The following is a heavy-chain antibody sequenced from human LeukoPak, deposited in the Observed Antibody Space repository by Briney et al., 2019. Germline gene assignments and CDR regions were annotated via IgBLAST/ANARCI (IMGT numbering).Heavy chain of an antibody. D-gene: IGHD6-6*01. CDR2: IRYDGSNK. CDR3: AKEEPPYSSSSGFDY. CDR1: GFTFSSYG. J-gene: IGHJ4*02. Sequence: PGGSLRLSCAASGFTFSSYGMHWVRQAPGKGLEWVAFIRYDGSNKYYADSVKGRFTISRDNSKNTLYLQMNSLRAEDTAVYYCAKEEPPYSSSSGFDYWGQGTLVTVSS. V-gene: IGHV3-30*02.